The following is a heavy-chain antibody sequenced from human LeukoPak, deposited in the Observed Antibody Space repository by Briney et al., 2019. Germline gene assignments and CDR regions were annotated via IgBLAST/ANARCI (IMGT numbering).Heavy chain of an antibody. Sequence: GGSLRLSCAASGFTFSSYSMNWVRQAPGKGLEWVSSISSSSSYIYYADSVKGRFTISRDNAKNSLYLQMNSLRAEDTAVYYCASRYSSSWHPRDYWGQGTLVTVSS. V-gene: IGHV3-21*01. D-gene: IGHD6-13*01. J-gene: IGHJ4*02. CDR3: ASRYSSSWHPRDY. CDR2: ISSSSSYI. CDR1: GFTFSSYS.